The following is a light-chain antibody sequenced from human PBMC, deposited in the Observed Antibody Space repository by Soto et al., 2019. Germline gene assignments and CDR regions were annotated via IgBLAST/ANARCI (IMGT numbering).Light chain of an antibody. CDR3: QQYVHWPPGA. CDR1: QSFHTNY. Sequence: EIVLTQSPGTLSLSPGERATLSCRASQSFHTNYLAWYQQRPGQAPRLLIYGASNRASGIPERFSGSGSGTDFTLTINRLEPEDSAVYYCQQYVHWPPGAFGQGTTVEIK. V-gene: IGKV3-20*01. J-gene: IGKJ1*01. CDR2: GAS.